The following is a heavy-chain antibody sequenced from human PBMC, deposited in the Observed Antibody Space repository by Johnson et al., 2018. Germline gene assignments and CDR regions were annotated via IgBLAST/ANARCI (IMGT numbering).Heavy chain of an antibody. CDR2: INPSGGGT. CDR1: GYAFTAYY. Sequence: QVQLVESGADMKKPGASVQVSCTTSGYAFTAYYIHWVRQAPGQGLEWMGIINPSGGGTTYAQRFQGRVTRTRDTSTSTVYMELSSLGPEDTAVYYCARGQFYYGSGTYYNNGYFDLWGRGTLVTVSS. CDR3: ARGQFYYGSGTYYNNGYFDL. D-gene: IGHD3-10*01. J-gene: IGHJ2*01. V-gene: IGHV1-46*01.